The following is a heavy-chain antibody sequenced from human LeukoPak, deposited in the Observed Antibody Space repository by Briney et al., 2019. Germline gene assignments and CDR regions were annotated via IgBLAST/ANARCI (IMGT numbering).Heavy chain of an antibody. CDR2: ISSSGSTI. CDR1: GFTFSSYE. D-gene: IGHD3-10*01. Sequence: GGSLRLSFAASGFTFSSYEMNWVRQAPGKGLEWVSYISSSGSTIYYADSVKGRFTISRDNAKNSLYLQRNRRRAEDTAVYYCARVRDYYGSGSSYYFDYWGQGTLVTVSS. V-gene: IGHV3-48*03. J-gene: IGHJ4*02. CDR3: ARVRDYYGSGSSYYFDY.